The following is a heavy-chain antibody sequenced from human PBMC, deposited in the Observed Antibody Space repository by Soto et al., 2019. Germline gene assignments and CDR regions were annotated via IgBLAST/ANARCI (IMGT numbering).Heavy chain of an antibody. Sequence: GGSMRLSCAASGFPFSSYDMHWVRQAPGKGLEWVSAIGTAGDTYYPGSVKGRFTISRENAKNSLYLQMNSLRAEDTAVYYCARDRSTYGMDVWGQGTTVSVSS. CDR2: IGTAGDT. CDR3: ARDRSTYGMDV. CDR1: GFPFSSYD. V-gene: IGHV3-13*01. J-gene: IGHJ6*02.